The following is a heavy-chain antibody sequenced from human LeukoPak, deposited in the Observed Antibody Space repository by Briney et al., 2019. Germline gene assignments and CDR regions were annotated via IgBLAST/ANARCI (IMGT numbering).Heavy chain of an antibody. CDR3: ARAGATMVRGVKNWFDP. D-gene: IGHD3-10*01. CDR1: GYTFTGYY. V-gene: IGHV1-2*02. Sequence: ASVKVSCKASGYTFTGYYMHWVRQAPGQGLEWMEWMNPNSGGTNYAQKFQGRVTMTRDTSISTAYVELSRLRSDDTAVYYCARAGATMVRGVKNWFDPWGQGTLVTVSS. J-gene: IGHJ5*02. CDR2: MNPNSGGT.